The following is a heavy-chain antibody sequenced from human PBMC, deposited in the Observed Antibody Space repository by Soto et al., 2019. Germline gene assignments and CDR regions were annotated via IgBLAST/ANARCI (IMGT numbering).Heavy chain of an antibody. V-gene: IGHV4-34*01. D-gene: IGHD5-18*01. CDR3: ARVKGRGYSYGSWFDP. CDR2: INDNGGT. J-gene: IGHJ5*02. Sequence: SETLSLTCGVYGGSIRGYYWSWIRRSPGKGLEWIGDINDNGGTNYNPSLKSRVTTSLDTSKKQVSLMVSSVTAADTAVYYCARVKGRGYSYGSWFDPWGQGTLVTVS. CDR1: GGSIRGYY.